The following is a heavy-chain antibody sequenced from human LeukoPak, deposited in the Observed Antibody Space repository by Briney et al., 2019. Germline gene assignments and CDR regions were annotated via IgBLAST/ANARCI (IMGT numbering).Heavy chain of an antibody. D-gene: IGHD3-10*01. Sequence: GRSLRLSCAASGFTFDDYAMHWVRQAPGKGLEWVSGISWNSGSIGYADSVKGRFTISRDNAKNSLYLQMNSLRAEDTALYYCAKVLLRFRELLSPFDYWGQGTLVTVSS. V-gene: IGHV3-9*01. J-gene: IGHJ4*02. CDR1: GFTFDDYA. CDR3: AKVLLRFRELLSPFDY. CDR2: ISWNSGSI.